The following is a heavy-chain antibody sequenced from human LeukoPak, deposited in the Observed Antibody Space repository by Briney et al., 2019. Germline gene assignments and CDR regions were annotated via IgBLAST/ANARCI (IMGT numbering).Heavy chain of an antibody. J-gene: IGHJ6*03. V-gene: IGHV1-18*01. Sequence: GASVKVSCKASGYTFTSYGISWVRQAPGQWLEWMGWISAYNGNTNYAQKLQGRVTMTTDTSTSTAYMELRSLRSDDTAVYYCARGEGYCSSTSCYGGANYYYYMDVWGKGTTVTVSS. CDR3: ARGEGYCSSTSCYGGANYYYYMDV. CDR2: ISAYNGNT. D-gene: IGHD2-2*01. CDR1: GYTFTSYG.